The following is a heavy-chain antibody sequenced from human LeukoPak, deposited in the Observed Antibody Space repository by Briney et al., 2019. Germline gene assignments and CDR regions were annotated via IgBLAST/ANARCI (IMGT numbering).Heavy chain of an antibody. D-gene: IGHD1/OR15-1a*01. J-gene: IGHJ6*02. V-gene: IGHV1-8*01. CDR1: GYTFTSYD. CDR2: MNPNSGNT. Sequence: GASVKVSCKASGYTFTSYDINWVRQATGQGLEWVGWMNPNSGNTGYAQKFQGRVTMTRNTSISTAYMELSSLRSEDTAVYYCARGEHYYYYYGMDVWGQGTTVTVSS. CDR3: ARGEHYYYYYGMDV.